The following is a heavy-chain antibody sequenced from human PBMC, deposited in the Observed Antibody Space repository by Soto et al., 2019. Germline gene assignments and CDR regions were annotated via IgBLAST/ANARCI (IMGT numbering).Heavy chain of an antibody. Sequence: ASVKVSCKASGYTFTSYDINWVRQATGQGLEWMGWMNPNSGNTGYAQKFQGRVTMTRNTSISTAYMELSSLRSEDTAVYYCARRVDSWIGKMGAFDIWGQGTMVTVSS. CDR1: GYTFTSYD. D-gene: IGHD5-12*01. V-gene: IGHV1-8*01. J-gene: IGHJ3*02. CDR2: MNPNSGNT. CDR3: ARRVDSWIGKMGAFDI.